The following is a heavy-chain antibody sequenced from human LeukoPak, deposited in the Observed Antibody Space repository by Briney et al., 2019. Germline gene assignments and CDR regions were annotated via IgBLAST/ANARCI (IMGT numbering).Heavy chain of an antibody. D-gene: IGHD3-9*01. CDR3: ARVGLRYFDWLLLFDY. J-gene: IGHJ4*02. CDR2: IYYSGST. Sequence: SETLSLTCTVSGGSISSSSYYWGWIRQPPGKGLEWIGSIYYSGSTYYNPSLKSRVTISVDTSKNQFSLKLSSVTAADTAVYYCARVGLRYFDWLLLFDYWGQGTLVTVSS. V-gene: IGHV4-39*07. CDR1: GGSISSSSYY.